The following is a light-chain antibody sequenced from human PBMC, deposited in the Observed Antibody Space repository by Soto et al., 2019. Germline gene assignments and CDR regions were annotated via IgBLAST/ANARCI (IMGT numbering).Light chain of an antibody. CDR1: SSNIGNNF. V-gene: IGLV1-47*01. Sequence: QSVLTQPPSASGTPGQRVTISCSGGSSNIGNNFVFWYQQLPGTAPKLLIYRNDQRPSWVPDRFSGSKSDTSASLAISGLRPEDEAEYHCAAWSDGLSGLVFGTGTKLTVL. CDR3: AAWSDGLSGLV. CDR2: RND. J-gene: IGLJ1*01.